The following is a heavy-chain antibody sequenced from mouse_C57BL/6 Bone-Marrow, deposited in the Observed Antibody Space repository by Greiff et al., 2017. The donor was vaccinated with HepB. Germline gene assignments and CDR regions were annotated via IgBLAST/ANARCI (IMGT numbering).Heavy chain of an antibody. J-gene: IGHJ4*01. CDR3: ATYYDYDLYYAMDY. D-gene: IGHD2-4*01. CDR1: GFNIKNTY. V-gene: IGHV14-3*01. Sequence: LVESVAELVRPGASVKLSCTASGFNIKNTYMHWVKQRPEQGLEWIGRIDPANGNTKYAPKFQGKATITADTSSNTAYLQLSSLTSEDTAIYYCATYYDYDLYYAMDYWGQGTSVTVSS. CDR2: IDPANGNT.